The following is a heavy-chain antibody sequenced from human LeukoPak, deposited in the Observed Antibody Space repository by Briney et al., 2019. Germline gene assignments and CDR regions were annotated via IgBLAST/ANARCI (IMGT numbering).Heavy chain of an antibody. Sequence: SVKASCKASGGTFSSYAISWVRQAPGQGLEWMGRIIPIFGTANYAQKFQGRVTITTDESTSTAYMELSSLRSEGTAVYYCARCAHYYDSSGDIKYYFDYWGQGTLVTVSS. V-gene: IGHV1-69*05. CDR3: ARCAHYYDSSGDIKYYFDY. D-gene: IGHD3-22*01. CDR2: IIPIFGTA. CDR1: GGTFSSYA. J-gene: IGHJ4*02.